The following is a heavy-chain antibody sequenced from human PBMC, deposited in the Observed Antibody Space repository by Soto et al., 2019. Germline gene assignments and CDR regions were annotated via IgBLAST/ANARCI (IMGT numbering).Heavy chain of an antibody. J-gene: IGHJ4*02. CDR3: ARGLGIATGHDY. CDR2: ISGYNGNT. V-gene: IGHV1-18*01. Sequence: QVQLVQSGAEVKKPGASVKVSCKASGYTFSDYGIGWVRQAPGQGLEWMGWISGYNGNTNYAQKIQGRVTMTRDTSTSTAHMELRSLRSDDTAVYYCARGLGIATGHDYWGPGTLVTVSS. CDR1: GYTFSDYG. D-gene: IGHD6-13*01.